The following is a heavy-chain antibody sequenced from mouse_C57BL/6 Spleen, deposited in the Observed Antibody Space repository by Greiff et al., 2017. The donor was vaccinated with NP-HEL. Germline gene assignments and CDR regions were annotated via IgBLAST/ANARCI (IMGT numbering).Heavy chain of an antibody. J-gene: IGHJ3*01. CDR2: IDPSDSYT. Sequence: QVQLQQSGAELVRPGTSVKLSCKASGYTFTSYWMHWVKQRPGQGLEWIGVIDPSDSYTNYNQKFKGKATLTVDTSSSTAYMQLSSLTSEDSAVYYCARYGNAWFAYWGQGTLVTVSA. CDR3: ARYGNAWFAY. V-gene: IGHV1-59*01. CDR1: GYTFTSYW. D-gene: IGHD2-1*01.